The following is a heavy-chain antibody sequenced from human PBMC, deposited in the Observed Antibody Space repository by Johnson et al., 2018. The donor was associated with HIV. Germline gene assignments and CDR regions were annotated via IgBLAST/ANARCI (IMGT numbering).Heavy chain of an antibody. CDR2: ISGSGGST. CDR3: TRGGGTYAFDI. D-gene: IGHD1-26*01. J-gene: IGHJ3*02. Sequence: VQLVESGGGLVKPGVSLRLSCVASGFIFSNAGMSWVRQAPGKGLEWVSAISGSGGSTYYADSVKDRFTISRDNSKNSLYLQMNSLRAEDTALYYCTRGGGTYAFDIWGQGTMVTVSS. CDR1: GFIFSNAG. V-gene: IGHV3-23*04.